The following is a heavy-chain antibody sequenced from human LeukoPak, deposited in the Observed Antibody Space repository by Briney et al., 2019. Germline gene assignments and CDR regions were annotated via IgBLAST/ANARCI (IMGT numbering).Heavy chain of an antibody. D-gene: IGHD3-3*01. J-gene: IGHJ6*03. CDR2: ISAYNGNT. CDR3: ARVGVPYYDFWSVYYTRGGYYYCMDV. V-gene: IGHV1-18*01. Sequence: ASVKVSCKASGYTLTSYGISWVRQAPGQGLEWMGWISAYNGNTNYAQRLQGRVTMTTDTSTSTAYMELRSLRADDTAVYYCARVGVPYYDFWSVYYTRGGYYYCMDVWGKGTTVTVSS. CDR1: GYTLTSYG.